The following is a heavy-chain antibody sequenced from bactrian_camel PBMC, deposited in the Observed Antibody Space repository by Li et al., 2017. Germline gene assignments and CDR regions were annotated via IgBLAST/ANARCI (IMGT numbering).Heavy chain of an antibody. CDR2: VNSAGSST. CDR1: GFTFSNYY. J-gene: IGHJ4*01. V-gene: IGHV3-2*01. Sequence: HVQLVESGGGLVQPGGSLRLSCAASGFTFSNYYMSWVRQAPGKGLEWVSSVNSAGSSTYYVDSVKGRFTISRDNTKNTLYLQMNSLKIEDTAVYYCAAAAHLRDWQGTQVTVS. D-gene: IGHD4*01.